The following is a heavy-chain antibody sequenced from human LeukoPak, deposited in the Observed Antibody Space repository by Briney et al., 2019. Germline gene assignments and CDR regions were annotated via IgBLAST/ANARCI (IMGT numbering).Heavy chain of an antibody. CDR2: INSDGSST. Sequence: GGSLRLSCAASGFTFSSYWMHWVRRAPGKGLVWVSRINSDGSSTSYADSVKGRFTISRDNAKNTLHLQMNSLRAEDTAVYYCARGGYSSSWYPHPLYWGQGTLVTVSS. J-gene: IGHJ4*02. V-gene: IGHV3-74*01. CDR3: ARGGYSSSWYPHPLY. CDR1: GFTFSSYW. D-gene: IGHD6-13*01.